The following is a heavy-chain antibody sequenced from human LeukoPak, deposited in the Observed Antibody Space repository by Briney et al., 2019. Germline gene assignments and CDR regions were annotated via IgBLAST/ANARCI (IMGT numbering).Heavy chain of an antibody. Sequence: SETLSLTCTVSGGSISSSSYYWGWIRQPPGKGLEWIGYIYYSGSTNYNPSLKSRVTISVDTSKNQFSLKLSSVTAADTAVYYCARFFPNYRVSGAFDIWGQGTMVTVSS. CDR3: ARFFPNYRVSGAFDI. CDR1: GGSISSSSYY. CDR2: IYYSGST. J-gene: IGHJ3*02. V-gene: IGHV4-61*05. D-gene: IGHD1-7*01.